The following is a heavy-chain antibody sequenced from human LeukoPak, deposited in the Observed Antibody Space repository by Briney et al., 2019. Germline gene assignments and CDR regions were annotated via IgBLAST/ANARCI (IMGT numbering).Heavy chain of an antibody. D-gene: IGHD1-20*01. CDR3: AKTLTGTTGGDAFDI. Sequence: GGSLRLSCAASGFTFSSYAMSWVRQAPGKGLEWVSAISGSGGCTYYADSVKGRFTISRDNSKNTLYLQMNSLRAEDTAVYYCAKTLTGTTGGDAFDIWGQGTMVTVSS. V-gene: IGHV3-23*01. CDR1: GFTFSSYA. CDR2: ISGSGGCT. J-gene: IGHJ3*02.